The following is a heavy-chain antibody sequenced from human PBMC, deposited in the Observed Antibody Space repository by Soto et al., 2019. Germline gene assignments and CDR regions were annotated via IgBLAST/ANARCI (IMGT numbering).Heavy chain of an antibody. J-gene: IGHJ6*02. D-gene: IGHD4-17*01. CDR3: ARDNGVITVTTSYYYYGMDV. Sequence: SETLSLTCTVSGGSISSYYWSWIRQPAGKGLEWIGRIYTSGSTNYNPSLKSRVTMSVDTSKNQFSLKLSSVAAADTAVYYCARDNGVITVTTSYYYYGMDVWGQGTTVTVSS. V-gene: IGHV4-4*07. CDR2: IYTSGST. CDR1: GGSISSYY.